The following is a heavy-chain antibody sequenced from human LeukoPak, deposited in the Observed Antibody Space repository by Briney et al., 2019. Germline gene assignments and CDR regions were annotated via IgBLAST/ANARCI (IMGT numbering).Heavy chain of an antibody. CDR2: FDPEDGET. CDR3: ATENWGEGNYYYMDV. Sequence: ASVKVSCKVSGYTLTELFMHWVRQAAGKGLEWMGGFDPEDGETIYAQKFQGRVTMTEDTSTDTAYMELSSLRSEDTAVYYCATENWGEGNYYYMDVWGKGTTVTVSS. D-gene: IGHD7-27*01. CDR1: GYTLTELF. V-gene: IGHV1-24*01. J-gene: IGHJ6*03.